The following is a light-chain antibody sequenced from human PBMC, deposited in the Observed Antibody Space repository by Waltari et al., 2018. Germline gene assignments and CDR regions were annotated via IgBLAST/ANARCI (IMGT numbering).Light chain of an antibody. CDR2: MES. Sequence: DIQMTQSPSTLSASVGDRVTISCRASQNVGTWLAWYQQKPGKAHKLMIYMESSLESGVPSSIRGSGSGTEFTHTISSLQPDDFATYYCQQYSSFSTLGQGTKV. J-gene: IGKJ2*01. CDR1: QNVGTW. V-gene: IGKV1-5*03. CDR3: QQYSSFST.